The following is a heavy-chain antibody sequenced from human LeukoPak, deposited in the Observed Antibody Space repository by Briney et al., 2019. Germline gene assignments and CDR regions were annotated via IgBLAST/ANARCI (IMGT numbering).Heavy chain of an antibody. CDR1: GFTFSSYS. CDR3: ARDDAFWTYYGMDV. Sequence: PGGSLRLSCAASGFTFSSYSMNWVRQAPGKGLEWVSSISSSSSYIYYADSVKGRFTISRDNAKNSLYLQMNSLRAEDTAVYYCARDDAFWTYYGMDVWGQGTTVTVSS. CDR2: ISSSSSYI. D-gene: IGHD3/OR15-3a*01. J-gene: IGHJ6*02. V-gene: IGHV3-21*01.